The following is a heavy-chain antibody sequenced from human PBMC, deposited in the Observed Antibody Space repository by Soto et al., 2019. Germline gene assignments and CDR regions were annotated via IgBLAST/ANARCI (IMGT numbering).Heavy chain of an antibody. CDR3: XXXXXXSGYAGMDV. Sequence: QVQLVQSGGEVKKPGASVKVSCKASGYTFTIYGINWVRQAPGQGLEWMGWISPDNGNTNYAQKLQGRVTMTTDTSTSTAYMELRSLXXXXXXXXXXXXXXXXSGYAGMDVWGQGTTVTVSS. CDR1: GYTFTIYG. V-gene: IGHV1-18*01. D-gene: IGHD5-12*01. J-gene: IGHJ6*02. CDR2: ISPDNGNT.